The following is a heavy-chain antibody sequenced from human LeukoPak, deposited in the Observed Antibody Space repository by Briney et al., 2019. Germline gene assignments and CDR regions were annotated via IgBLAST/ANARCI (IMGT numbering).Heavy chain of an antibody. CDR3: ARVREGPPRNRVYYFDY. Sequence: PSETLSLTCTVSGGSISSGGYYWSWIRQRPGKGLEWIGYIYYSGSTYYNPSLKSRVTISVDTSKNQFSLKLSSVTAADTAVYYCARVREGPPRNRVYYFDYWGQGTLVTVSS. CDR1: GGSISSGGYY. V-gene: IGHV4-31*03. CDR2: IYYSGST. J-gene: IGHJ4*02. D-gene: IGHD1-14*01.